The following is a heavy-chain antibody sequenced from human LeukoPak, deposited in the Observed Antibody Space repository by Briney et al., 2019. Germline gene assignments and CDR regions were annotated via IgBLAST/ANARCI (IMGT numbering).Heavy chain of an antibody. J-gene: IGHJ4*02. D-gene: IGHD6-19*01. V-gene: IGHV3-23*01. CDR1: GFTFSSYA. CDR3: ATPGEGLVRVYFDY. CDR2: ISGSGGST. Sequence: PGGSLRLSCAASGFTFSSYAMSWVRRAPGKGLEWVSAISGSGGSTYYADSVKGRFTISRDNSKNTLYLQMNSLRAEDTAVYYCATPGEGLVRVYFDYWGQGTLVTVSS.